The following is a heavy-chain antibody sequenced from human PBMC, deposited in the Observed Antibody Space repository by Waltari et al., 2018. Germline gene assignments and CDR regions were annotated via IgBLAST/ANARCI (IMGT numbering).Heavy chain of an antibody. J-gene: IGHJ5*02. CDR1: GGSFSGYY. D-gene: IGHD3-22*01. CDR3: ARDSITMIDWFDP. CDR2: INHSGST. V-gene: IGHV4-34*01. Sequence: QVQLQQWGAGLLKPSETLSLTCAVYGGSFSGYYWSWIRQPPGKGLEWIGEINHSGSTNYNPSLKSRVTISVDTSKNQFSLKLSSVTAADTAVYYCARDSITMIDWFDPWGQGTLVIVSS.